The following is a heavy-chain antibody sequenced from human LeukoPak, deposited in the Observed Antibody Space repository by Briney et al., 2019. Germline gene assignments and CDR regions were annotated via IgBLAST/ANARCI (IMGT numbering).Heavy chain of an antibody. CDR3: ARGPLWFGES. Sequence: GASVKVSCKASGYTFTGYYMHWVRQAPGQGLEWMVWINTNTGNPTYAQGFTGRFVFSLDTSVSTAYLQISSLKAEDTAVYYCARGPLWFGESWGQGTLVTVSS. D-gene: IGHD3-10*01. CDR1: GYTFTGYY. J-gene: IGHJ5*02. CDR2: INTNTGNP. V-gene: IGHV7-4-1*02.